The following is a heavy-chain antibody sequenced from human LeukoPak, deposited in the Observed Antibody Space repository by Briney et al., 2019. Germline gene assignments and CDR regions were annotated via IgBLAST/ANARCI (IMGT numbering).Heavy chain of an antibody. V-gene: IGHV4-30-2*01. Sequence: SPSHTSTVSGGSISSGGYYTSWIQQPPRKGMGWIGFVHHSGSTYYTPSLKGRVTISVDRSKNQFSLKLSSVTVADTAVYFCCVDSYSSSSDGFDIWGQGTMVTVSS. CDR1: GGSISSGGYY. J-gene: IGHJ3*02. CDR3: CVDSYSSSSDGFDI. CDR2: VHHSGST. D-gene: IGHD6-6*01.